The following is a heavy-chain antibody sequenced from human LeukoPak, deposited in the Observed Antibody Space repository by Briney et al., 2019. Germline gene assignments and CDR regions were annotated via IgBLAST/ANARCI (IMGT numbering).Heavy chain of an antibody. CDR1: GGSISSYY. CDR3: ARGGNWFDP. CDR2: IYYSGST. J-gene: IGHJ5*02. V-gene: IGHV4-59*01. Sequence: SETLSLTCTVSGGSISSYYWSWIQQPPGKGLEWIGYIYYSGSTDYNASLKSRVTISIDTSKNQFSLKLSSVTTADTAVYYCARGGNWFDPWGQGTQVTVSS.